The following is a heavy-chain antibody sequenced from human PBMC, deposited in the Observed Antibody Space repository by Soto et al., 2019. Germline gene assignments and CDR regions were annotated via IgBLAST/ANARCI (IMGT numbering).Heavy chain of an antibody. CDR2: IYWDDDK. V-gene: IGHV2-5*02. J-gene: IGHJ4*02. D-gene: IGHD6-19*01. CDR3: AHSVVAGLGYYFDY. CDR1: GFSLSSTSVA. Sequence: QITLKESGPTLVKPTQTLTLTCTFSGFSLSSTSVAVGWIRQPPGKALECLALIYWDDDKRYSPFLKSRLTIAKDTSKNQVVLTMTTMDPVDTATYYCAHSVVAGLGYYFDYWGQGTLVTVSS.